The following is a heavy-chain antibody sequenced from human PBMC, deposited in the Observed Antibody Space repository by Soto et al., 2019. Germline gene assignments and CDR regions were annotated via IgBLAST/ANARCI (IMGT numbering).Heavy chain of an antibody. CDR3: ARVAAAAIRRSNWFDP. D-gene: IGHD2-2*02. CDR1: GGSISSYY. J-gene: IGHJ5*02. V-gene: IGHV4-59*01. CDR2: IYYSVST. Sequence: SETLSLTCTVSGGSISSYYWSWIRQPPGKGLEWIGYIYYSVSTNYNPSLKSRVTISVDTSKNQFSLKLSSVTAADTAVYYCARVAAAAIRRSNWFDPWGQGTLVTFSS.